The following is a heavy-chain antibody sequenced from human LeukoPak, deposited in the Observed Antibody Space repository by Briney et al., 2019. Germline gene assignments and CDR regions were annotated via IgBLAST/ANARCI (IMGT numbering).Heavy chain of an antibody. V-gene: IGHV3-30-3*01. CDR3: ARDRYKTSPDY. J-gene: IGHJ4*02. CDR1: GCIFSNIA. Sequence: PGGSLRLSCLASGCIFSNIAMHELRQAPGKGLEWVAVISYDGSTTYYADSVKGRFTISRDNSKNTLYLQMNSLRAEGTALYQRARDRYKTSPDYWGQGTLVTVSS. D-gene: IGHD1-14*01. CDR2: ISYDGSTT.